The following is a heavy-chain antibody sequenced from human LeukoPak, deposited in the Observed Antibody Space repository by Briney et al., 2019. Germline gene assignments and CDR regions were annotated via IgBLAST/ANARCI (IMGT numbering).Heavy chain of an antibody. Sequence: ASVKVSCKASGYTFTSYYMHWVRQAPGLGLEWMGIIRPIADTTTYSQKFQGRVTMTRDMSTSTVYMELSSLRSEDTAVYYCARGRDSGSYYDYWGQGTLVTVSS. J-gene: IGHJ4*02. V-gene: IGHV1-46*01. CDR3: ARGRDSGSYYDY. CDR2: IRPIADTT. D-gene: IGHD1-26*01. CDR1: GYTFTSYY.